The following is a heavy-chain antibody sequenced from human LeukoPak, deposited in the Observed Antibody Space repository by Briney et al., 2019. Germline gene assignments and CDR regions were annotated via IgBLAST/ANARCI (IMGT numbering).Heavy chain of an antibody. J-gene: IGHJ4*02. D-gene: IGHD2-15*01. CDR2: IYTSGST. CDR3: AKAQRGSCNGAFCYPLDY. V-gene: IGHV4-61*02. Sequence: SQTLSLTCTVSGGSISSGSYYWSWIRQPAGKGLEWIGRIYTSGSTNYNPSLKSRVTISVDTSKNQFSLKLSSVTAADTAVYYCAKAQRGSCNGAFCYPLDYWGQGILVAVSS. CDR1: GGSISSGSYY.